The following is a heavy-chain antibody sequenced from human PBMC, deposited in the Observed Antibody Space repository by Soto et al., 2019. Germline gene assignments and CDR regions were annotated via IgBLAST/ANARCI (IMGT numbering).Heavy chain of an antibody. CDR3: ARLYSYRSGIVPYYYYYGMDV. Sequence: SETLSLTCTVSGGSISSSSYYWGWIRQPPGKGLEWIGSIYYSGSTYYNPSLKSRVTISVDTSKNQFSLKLSSVTAADTAVYYCARLYSYRSGIVPYYYYYGMDVWGQGTTVTVSS. D-gene: IGHD3-10*01. CDR1: GGSISSSSYY. CDR2: IYYSGST. V-gene: IGHV4-39*01. J-gene: IGHJ6*02.